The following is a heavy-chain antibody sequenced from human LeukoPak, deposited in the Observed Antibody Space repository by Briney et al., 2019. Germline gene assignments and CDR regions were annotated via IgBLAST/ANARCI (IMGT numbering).Heavy chain of an antibody. D-gene: IGHD2-8*01. CDR3: ARMYFAAFDI. CDR1: GFTFSSYA. CDR2: ITYDGSNK. V-gene: IGHV3-30-3*01. Sequence: PGGSLRLSCAASGFTFSSYAMHWVRQAPGKGLEWVAVITYDGSNKYYADSVKGRFTISRDNAKNSLYLQMNSLRAEDTAVYYCARMYFAAFDIWGQGTMVTVSS. J-gene: IGHJ3*02.